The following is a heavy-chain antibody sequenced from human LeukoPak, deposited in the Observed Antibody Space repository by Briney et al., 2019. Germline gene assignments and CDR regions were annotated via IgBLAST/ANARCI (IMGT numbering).Heavy chain of an antibody. V-gene: IGHV4-38-2*02. CDR2: IYHNGNT. CDR3: ASYKTYYDSSGNPFDY. D-gene: IGHD3-22*01. J-gene: IGHJ4*02. Sequence: SETLSVACTEFGSSIYSVYSWGWIRQPPGKGLEWIGSIYHNGNTYYNSSLKSRVTISVHTSENQFSLKLSSVTAADTAVYYCASYKTYYDSSGNPFDYWGQGTLVTVSS. CDR1: GSSIYSVYS.